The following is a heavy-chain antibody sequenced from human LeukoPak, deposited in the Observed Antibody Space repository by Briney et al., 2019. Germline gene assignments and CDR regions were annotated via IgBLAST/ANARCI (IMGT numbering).Heavy chain of an antibody. Sequence: SETVSLTSTVSGGSISSYYWSWIRQPPGKGLEWIGYIYYSGSTNYNPSLKSRVTISVDTSKNQFSLKLSSVTAADTAVYYCARGPTISFMDVWGKGTTVTVSS. CDR2: IYYSGST. D-gene: IGHD3-3*01. CDR1: GGSISSYY. V-gene: IGHV4-59*01. J-gene: IGHJ6*03. CDR3: ARGPTISFMDV.